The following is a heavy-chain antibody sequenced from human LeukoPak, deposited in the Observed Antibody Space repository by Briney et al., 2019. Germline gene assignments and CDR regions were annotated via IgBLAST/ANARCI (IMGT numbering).Heavy chain of an antibody. D-gene: IGHD6-13*01. CDR2: IYYSGST. Sequence: SGTLSLTCTVSGGSISSYYWSWIRQPPGKGLEWIGYIYYSGSTNYNPSLKSRVTISVDTSKNQFSLKLSSVTAADTAVYYCARNGVVAAAGLFDYWGQGTLVTVSS. J-gene: IGHJ4*02. V-gene: IGHV4-59*01. CDR1: GGSISSYY. CDR3: ARNGVVAAAGLFDY.